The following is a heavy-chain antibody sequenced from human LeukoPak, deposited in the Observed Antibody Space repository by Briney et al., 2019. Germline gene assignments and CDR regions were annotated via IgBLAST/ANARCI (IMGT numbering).Heavy chain of an antibody. Sequence: AGGSLRLSCTASGFTFSSYAMSWVRQAPGKGLEWVSAISGSGGSTYYADSVKGRFTISRDNSKNTLYLQMNSLRAEDTAVYYCAKLGSAAGTYVDYWGQGTLVTVSS. J-gene: IGHJ4*02. CDR3: AKLGSAAGTYVDY. V-gene: IGHV3-23*01. CDR2: ISGSGGST. CDR1: GFTFSSYA. D-gene: IGHD6-13*01.